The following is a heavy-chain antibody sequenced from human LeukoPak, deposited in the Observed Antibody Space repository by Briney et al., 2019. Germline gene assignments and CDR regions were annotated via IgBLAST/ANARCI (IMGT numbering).Heavy chain of an antibody. CDR1: GYTLTELS. V-gene: IGHV1-24*01. CDR3: ATALVVPADAFDY. CDR2: FDPEDGET. J-gene: IGHJ4*02. D-gene: IGHD2-2*01. Sequence: ASVKVSYKVAGYTLTELSMHWVRQAPGKGLEWMGGFDPEDGETIYAQKFQGRVTMTEDTSTDTAYMELSSLRSEDTAVYYCATALVVPADAFDYWGQGTLVTVSS.